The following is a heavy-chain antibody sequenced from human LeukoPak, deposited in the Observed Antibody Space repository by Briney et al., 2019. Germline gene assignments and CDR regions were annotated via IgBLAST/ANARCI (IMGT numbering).Heavy chain of an antibody. D-gene: IGHD3-10*01. V-gene: IGHV4-34*01. CDR1: GGSFSGYY. Sequence: SETLSLTCAVYGGSFSGYYWSWIRQPPGKGLEWIGEINHSGSTNYNPSLKSRVTISVDTSKNQFSLKLSSVTAADTAVYYCARGDGSGSPFDYWGQGTLVTVSS. J-gene: IGHJ4*02. CDR2: INHSGST. CDR3: ARGDGSGSPFDY.